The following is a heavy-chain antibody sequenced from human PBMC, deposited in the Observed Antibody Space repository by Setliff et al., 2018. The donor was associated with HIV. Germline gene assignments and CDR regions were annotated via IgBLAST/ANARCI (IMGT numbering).Heavy chain of an antibody. D-gene: IGHD2-15*01. CDR2: IKQDGTAT. V-gene: IGHV3-7*01. Sequence: PGGSLRLSCAASGFTLSSYWMSWVRQAPGKGLEWVANIKQDGTATNYVDSVKGRFTISRDNAKNSLYLQMNSLRAEDTAVYFCVRDLVGGDDYWGQGTLVTVS. CDR3: VRDLVGGDDY. CDR1: GFTLSSYW. J-gene: IGHJ4*02.